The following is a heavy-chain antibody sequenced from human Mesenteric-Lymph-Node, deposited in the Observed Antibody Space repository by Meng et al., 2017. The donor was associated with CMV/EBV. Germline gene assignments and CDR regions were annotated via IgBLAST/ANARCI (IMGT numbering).Heavy chain of an antibody. Sequence: LPCAGFGGSFSGYHWSWIRQPPGKGLEWIGEINHIGTTNYNPSLKSRLTISIDTSTNQFSLKLNSVTAADTAMYYCARVEWELHWFDPWGQGTLVTVSS. D-gene: IGHD1-7*01. J-gene: IGHJ5*02. CDR3: ARVEWELHWFDP. CDR2: INHIGTT. CDR1: GGSFSGYH. V-gene: IGHV4-34*01.